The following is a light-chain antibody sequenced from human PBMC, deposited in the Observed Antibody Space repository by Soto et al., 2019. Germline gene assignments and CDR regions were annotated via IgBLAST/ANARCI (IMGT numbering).Light chain of an antibody. CDR1: QIITNNH. CDR2: DAS. Sequence: EIVLTQSPGTLSLSPGERATLSYRASQIITNNHLAWYQQKPGQAPGLLIYDASSRATGIPDRFSGSGYGTDFTLTITRLEPEDFAVYYCQQFDSSPWTFGQGTRVEIK. J-gene: IGKJ1*01. CDR3: QQFDSSPWT. V-gene: IGKV3-20*01.